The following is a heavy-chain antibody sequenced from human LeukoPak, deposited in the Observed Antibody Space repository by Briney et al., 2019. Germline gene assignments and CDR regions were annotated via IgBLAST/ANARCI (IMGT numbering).Heavy chain of an antibody. CDR1: GFTLSSYS. CDR3: ASLTVASRGSGDY. V-gene: IGHV3-48*01. CDR2: ITSSSSI. Sequence: GGSLRLSCVASGFTLSSYSVNWVRQAPGKGLEWVSYITSSSSIYYADSVKGRFTISRDNAKNSLYLQMNSLRAEDTAVYYCASLTVASRGSGDYWGQGTLVTVSS. D-gene: IGHD6-19*01. J-gene: IGHJ4*02.